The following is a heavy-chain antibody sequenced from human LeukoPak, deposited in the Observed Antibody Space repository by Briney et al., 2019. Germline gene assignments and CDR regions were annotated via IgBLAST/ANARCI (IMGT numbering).Heavy chain of an antibody. CDR2: VSSDGTTQ. CDR1: GFTFSDYP. V-gene: IGHV3-30*01. D-gene: IGHD6-19*01. Sequence: GGSLRLSCAASGFTFSDYPMIWVRQAPGKGLEWVAVVSSDGTTQYYADSVKGRFTISRDNSKNTLFLQWNSLKADDTAVYFCARGDSSGIFDPWGQGTLVTVSS. CDR3: ARGDSSGIFDP. J-gene: IGHJ5*02.